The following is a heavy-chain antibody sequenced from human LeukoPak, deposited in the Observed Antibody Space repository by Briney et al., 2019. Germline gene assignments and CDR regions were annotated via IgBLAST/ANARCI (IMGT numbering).Heavy chain of an antibody. CDR2: ISSSSSYI. J-gene: IGHJ4*02. CDR1: GFTFSSYS. Sequence: KTGGSLRLSCAASGFTFSSYSMNWVRQAPGKGLEWVSSISSSSSYIYYADSVKGRFTISKDTAKNSLNLQMNSLRAEDTGVYYCARDNYDIRGQGTLVTVSS. D-gene: IGHD3-9*01. V-gene: IGHV3-21*06. CDR3: ARDNYDI.